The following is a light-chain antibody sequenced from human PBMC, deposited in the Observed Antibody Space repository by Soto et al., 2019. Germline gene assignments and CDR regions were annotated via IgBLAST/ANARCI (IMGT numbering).Light chain of an antibody. CDR3: QQSYSTPYT. CDR2: AAS. Sequence: DIQMTQSPSSLSASVGDRVTITCRASQSISSYLNWYQQKPGNAPKLLIYAASSLQSWVPSRFSGSGSGTDFTLTISSLQPEDFATYYCQQSYSTPYTFGQGTNLDIK. J-gene: IGKJ2*01. V-gene: IGKV1-39*01. CDR1: QSISSY.